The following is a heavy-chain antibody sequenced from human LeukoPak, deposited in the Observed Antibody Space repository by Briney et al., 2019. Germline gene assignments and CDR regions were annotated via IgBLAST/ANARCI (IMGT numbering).Heavy chain of an antibody. V-gene: IGHV1-2*02. CDR3: ARTIMVRGVFGDY. CDR2: INPNSGGT. CDR1: GYTFTGYY. D-gene: IGHD3-10*01. J-gene: IGHJ4*02. Sequence: ASVKVSCKASGYTFTGYYMHWVRQAPGQGLEWMGWINPNSGGTNYAQKFQGRVTMTRDTSISTAYMELRSLRSDDTAVYYCARTIMVRGVFGDYWGQGTLVTVSS.